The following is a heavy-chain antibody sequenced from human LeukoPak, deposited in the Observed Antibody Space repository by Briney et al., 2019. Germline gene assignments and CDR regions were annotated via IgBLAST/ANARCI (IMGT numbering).Heavy chain of an antibody. V-gene: IGHV3-21*06. CDR1: GLTFSTSG. Sequence: PGGSLRLSCTTSGLTFSTSGFNWLRQAPGKGREWVASIGTTGFDRYDADSIKGRFTICRDNANNFLYLQMDSLRAEDTAVYYCATETNGRHYDYWGQGTLLTVSS. D-gene: IGHD1-14*01. CDR3: ATETNGRHYDY. J-gene: IGHJ4*02. CDR2: IGTTGFDR.